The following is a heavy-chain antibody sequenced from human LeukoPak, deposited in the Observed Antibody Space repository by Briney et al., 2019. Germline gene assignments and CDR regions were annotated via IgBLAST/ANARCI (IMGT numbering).Heavy chain of an antibody. Sequence: PGGSLRLSCAASGFTFSSYAMSWVRQAPGKGLEWVSAVYSGGSTYYADSVKGRFTISRDNSKNTLYLQMNSLRAEDTAVYYCARSIYSGYGGQNDAFDIWGQGTMVTVSS. J-gene: IGHJ3*02. CDR3: ARSIYSGYGGQNDAFDI. V-gene: IGHV3-23*05. D-gene: IGHD5-12*01. CDR1: GFTFSSYA. CDR2: VYSGGST.